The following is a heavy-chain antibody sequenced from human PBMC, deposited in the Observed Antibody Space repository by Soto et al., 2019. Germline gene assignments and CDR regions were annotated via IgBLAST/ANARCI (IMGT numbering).Heavy chain of an antibody. CDR1: TYTFTNYD. J-gene: IGHJ4*02. D-gene: IGHD7-27*01. CDR3: AKGPRNWGVDY. CDR2: MNPTNGNT. V-gene: IGHV1-8*01. Sequence: QVQLVQSGAEVKKPGASVKVSCKASTYTFTNYDINWFRQATGQGLEWMGWMNPTNGNTGYEQNFQGRVTMTRSTSITTAYMELSSLRSEDTAVYYCAKGPRNWGVDYWGQGTLVTVSS.